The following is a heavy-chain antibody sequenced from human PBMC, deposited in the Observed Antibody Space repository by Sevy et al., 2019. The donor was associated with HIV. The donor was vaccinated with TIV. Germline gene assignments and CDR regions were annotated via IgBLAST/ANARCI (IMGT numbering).Heavy chain of an antibody. CDR3: ARLGRNEGYFDY. CDR1: GDSISSGSYY. Sequence: SETLSLTCTVSGDSISSGSYYWGWIRQPPGKGLEWSGNIYYGGDTYYNPSLKSRVTISVDTSKNQFSLKLSSVTAADTALYYCARLGRNEGYFDYWGQGTLVTVSS. D-gene: IGHD1-1*01. CDR2: IYYGGDT. V-gene: IGHV4-39*01. J-gene: IGHJ4*02.